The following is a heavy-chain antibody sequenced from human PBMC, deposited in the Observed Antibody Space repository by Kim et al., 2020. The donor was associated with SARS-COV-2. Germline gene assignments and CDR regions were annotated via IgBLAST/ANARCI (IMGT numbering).Heavy chain of an antibody. J-gene: IGHJ6*02. V-gene: IGHV3-64*01. CDR3: ARGGPYYYDSSGYYYVWDYYYYGMDG. CDR1: GFTFSSYA. CDR2: ISSNGGST. D-gene: IGHD3-22*01. Sequence: GGSLRLSCAASGFTFSSYAMHWVRQAPGKGLEYVSAISSNGGSTYYANSVKGRFTISRDNSKNTLYLQMGSLRAEDMAVYYCARGGPYYYDSSGYYYVWDYYYYGMDGWGQGNTVTVSS.